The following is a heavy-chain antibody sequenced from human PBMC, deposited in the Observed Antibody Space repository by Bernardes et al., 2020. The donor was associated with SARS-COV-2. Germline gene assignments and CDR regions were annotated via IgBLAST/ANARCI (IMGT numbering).Heavy chain of an antibody. CDR2: INGDGTGT. CDR3: TRGLLSGYGSFGV. Sequence: GGSLRLSCAASGFTFSNYWMHWVRQAPGKGLVWVSRINGDGTGTNYADSVKGRFTISRDNAKDTLYLQMSSLRAEDTAVYYCTRGLLSGYGSFGVWGQGTLVTVSS. J-gene: IGHJ4*02. D-gene: IGHD3-22*01. V-gene: IGHV3-74*01. CDR1: GFTFSNYW.